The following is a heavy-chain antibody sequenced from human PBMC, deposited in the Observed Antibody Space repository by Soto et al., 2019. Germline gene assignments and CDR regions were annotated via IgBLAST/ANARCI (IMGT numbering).Heavy chain of an antibody. CDR1: GYDFNDNG. Sequence: QVQLVQSGGDVKKHGAALKVSCKASGYDFNDNGITWVRQAPGQGPEWMGWISAYNGNRKYAQKFQGRLIMTTDTSTKTAFMELRSLGSDDTAVYYCARSLGAPMGHFYAMDVWGQGTKVIVS. J-gene: IGHJ6*02. D-gene: IGHD3-16*01. V-gene: IGHV1-18*01. CDR2: ISAYNGNR. CDR3: ARSLGAPMGHFYAMDV.